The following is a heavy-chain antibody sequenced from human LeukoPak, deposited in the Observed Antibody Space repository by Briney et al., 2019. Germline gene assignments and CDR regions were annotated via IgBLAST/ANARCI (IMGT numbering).Heavy chain of an antibody. J-gene: IGHJ5*02. CDR2: ISSGGGTT. CDR3: ARGPHSTAPGYAFDP. D-gene: IGHD2-15*01. V-gene: IGHV3-23*01. Sequence: PGGSLRLSCAASGFTFRAYAMTWVRQAPGKGLEWVSGISSGGGTTDYSGSVKGRFTISRDNSRNTLFLQMNTLRAEDTALYYCARGPHSTAPGYAFDPWGQGTLVTVSS. CDR1: GFTFRAYA.